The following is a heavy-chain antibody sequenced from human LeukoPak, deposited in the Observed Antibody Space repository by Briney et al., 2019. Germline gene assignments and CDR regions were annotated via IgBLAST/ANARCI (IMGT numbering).Heavy chain of an antibody. CDR2: ISYDGSNK. J-gene: IGHJ4*02. V-gene: IGHV3-30*03. D-gene: IGHD4-23*01. CDR1: GFTFSSYG. Sequence: GGSLRLSCAASGFTFSSYGMHWVRQAPGKGLEWVAVISYDGSNKYYADSVKGRFTISRDNSKNTLYLQMNSLRAEDTAVYYCAMTTVDSGYFDYWGQGTLVTVSP. CDR3: AMTTVDSGYFDY.